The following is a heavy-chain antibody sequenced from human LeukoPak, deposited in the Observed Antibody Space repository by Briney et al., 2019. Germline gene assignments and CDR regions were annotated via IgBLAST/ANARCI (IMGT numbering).Heavy chain of an antibody. Sequence: PGGSLRLSCAASGFTFSSYGMHWVRQAPGKGLEWVAVISYDGSNKYYADSVKGRFTTSRDNSKNTLYLQMNSLRADDTAVYYCAKDYATFGVSDYWGQGALVTVSS. D-gene: IGHD3-3*01. CDR3: AKDYATFGVSDY. CDR1: GFTFSSYG. CDR2: ISYDGSNK. J-gene: IGHJ4*02. V-gene: IGHV3-30*18.